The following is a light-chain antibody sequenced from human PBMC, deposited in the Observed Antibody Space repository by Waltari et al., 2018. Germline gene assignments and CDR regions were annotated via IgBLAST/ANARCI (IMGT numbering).Light chain of an antibody. CDR3: QQYNDWPRT. CDR1: QSVSRN. Sequence: EIVMTQSPATLSVSPGERATLSCRASQSVSRNLAWYQQKPGQAPRLLIYGSSTRATGIPARFSGSGSGTEFTLTISGLQSEDSAVYYCQQYNDWPRTFGLGTSVEIE. V-gene: IGKV3-15*01. J-gene: IGKJ1*01. CDR2: GSS.